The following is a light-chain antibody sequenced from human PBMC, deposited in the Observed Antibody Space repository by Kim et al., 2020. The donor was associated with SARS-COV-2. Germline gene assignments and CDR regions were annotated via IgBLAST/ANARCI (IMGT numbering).Light chain of an antibody. CDR3: QQFEDLPPT. CDR1: QDINRF. Sequence: GDRVTITCQATQDINRFLNWYQQKPGKAPKLLIYHASNLEAGVPSRISGSGSGTDYTFTISSLQPEDIATYYCQQFEDLPPTFGGGTKV. V-gene: IGKV1-33*01. J-gene: IGKJ4*01. CDR2: HAS.